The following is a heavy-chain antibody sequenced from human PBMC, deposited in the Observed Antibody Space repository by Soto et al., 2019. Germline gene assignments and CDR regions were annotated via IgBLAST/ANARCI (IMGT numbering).Heavy chain of an antibody. CDR3: AREPTGAQRYYDYIWGSYRPLYFDY. CDR2: INHGGST. V-gene: IGHV4-34*01. D-gene: IGHD3-16*02. Sequence: PSETLSLTCAVYGGSFSGYYWSWIRQPPGKGLEWIGEINHGGSTNYNPSLKSRVTISVDTSKNQFSLKLSSVTAADTAVYYCAREPTGAQRYYDYIWGSYRPLYFDYWGQGTLVTVSS. CDR1: GGSFSGYY. J-gene: IGHJ4*02.